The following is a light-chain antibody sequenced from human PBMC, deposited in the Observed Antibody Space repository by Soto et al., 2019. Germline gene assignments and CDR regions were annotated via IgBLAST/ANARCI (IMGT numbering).Light chain of an antibody. V-gene: IGLV2-14*03. CDR1: SSDVGGYNY. J-gene: IGLJ2*01. Sequence: QSALTQPASVSGSPGQSITISCTGTSSDVGGYNYVSWYQQHPGKAPKLMIYDVSNRPSGVSNRFSGSKSGNMASLTISGLQADDEADYYCSSYTSSDTVLFGGGTKLTVL. CDR3: SSYTSSDTVL. CDR2: DVS.